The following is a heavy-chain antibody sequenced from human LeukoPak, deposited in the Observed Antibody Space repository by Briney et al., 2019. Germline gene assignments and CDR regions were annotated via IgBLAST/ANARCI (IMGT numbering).Heavy chain of an antibody. CDR3: ATGHIFPHRIDS. J-gene: IGHJ4*02. Sequence: ASVKVSCKVSGYTLTELSMHWVRQAPGKGLEGRGGFEPEDGETIYAQKFQGRVTMTEETSTDTAEIELRSMRSEDTAVYYCATGHIFPHRIDSWGQGTLVTVSS. V-gene: IGHV1-24*01. CDR1: GYTLTELS. CDR2: FEPEDGET. D-gene: IGHD3-9*01.